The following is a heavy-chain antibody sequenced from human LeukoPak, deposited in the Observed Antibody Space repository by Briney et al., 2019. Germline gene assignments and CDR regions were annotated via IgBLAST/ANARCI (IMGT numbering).Heavy chain of an antibody. Sequence: GGSLRLSCAASGFTFSSYAMNWVRQAPGKGLEWVSSITSSSTYIYYADSVRGRFTISRDNAKDSLYLQMNSLRAEDTAVYYCASIRGGYYFDYWGQGTLVTVSS. D-gene: IGHD3-16*01. V-gene: IGHV3-21*04. CDR3: ASIRGGYYFDY. CDR1: GFTFSSYA. CDR2: ITSSSTYI. J-gene: IGHJ4*02.